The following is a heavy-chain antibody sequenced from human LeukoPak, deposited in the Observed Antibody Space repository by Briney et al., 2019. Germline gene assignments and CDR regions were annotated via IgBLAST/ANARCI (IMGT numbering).Heavy chain of an antibody. CDR3: AASASRYYDWFDY. CDR2: IYPGDSDT. Sequence: PGESLKISCKGAGYSFTNYWIGWVRQRPGQGLELVGIIYPGDSDTRDITVFQGQVTISADKSINTAFLQWSSLKASDSAIYYCAASASRYYDWFDYWGQGTLVTVSS. J-gene: IGHJ4*02. V-gene: IGHV5-51*01. CDR1: GYSFTNYW. D-gene: IGHD3-9*01.